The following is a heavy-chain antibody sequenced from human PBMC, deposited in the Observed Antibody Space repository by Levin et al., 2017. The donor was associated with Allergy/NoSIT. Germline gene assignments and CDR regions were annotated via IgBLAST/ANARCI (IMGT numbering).Heavy chain of an antibody. CDR1: GFTFSSYA. CDR3: ARGGRFGELLYYYYYMDV. CDR2: ISYDGSNK. V-gene: IGHV3-30-3*01. Sequence: GESLKISCAASGFTFSSYAMHWVRQAPGKGLEWVAVISYDGSNKYYADSVKGRFTISRDNSKNTLYLQMNSLRAEDTAVYYCARGGRFGELLYYYYYMDVWGKGTTVTVSS. J-gene: IGHJ6*03. D-gene: IGHD3-10*01.